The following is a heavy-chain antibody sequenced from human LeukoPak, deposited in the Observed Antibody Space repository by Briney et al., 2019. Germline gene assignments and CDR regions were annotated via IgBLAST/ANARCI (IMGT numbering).Heavy chain of an antibody. Sequence: SETLSLTCAVYGGSFSGYYWSWIRQPPGMGLEWIGEINHSGSTNYNPSLKSRVTISVDTSKNQFSLKLSSVTAADTAVYYCARGNVEVAAASEGSGYGMDVWGQGTTVTVSS. D-gene: IGHD6-13*01. CDR3: ARGNVEVAAASEGSGYGMDV. J-gene: IGHJ6*02. V-gene: IGHV4-34*01. CDR2: INHSGST. CDR1: GGSFSGYY.